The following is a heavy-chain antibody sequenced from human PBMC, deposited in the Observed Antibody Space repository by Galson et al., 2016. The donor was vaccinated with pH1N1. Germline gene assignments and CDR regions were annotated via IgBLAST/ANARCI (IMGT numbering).Heavy chain of an antibody. CDR2: FDPEGDKP. J-gene: IGHJ2*01. CDR1: GYTLSELA. D-gene: IGHD1-26*01. Sequence: SVKVSCKVSGYTLSELAIHWVRQTPGKGLEWMEGFDPEGDKPFYAQTFEGRVTMIQDTSTDTAYMQLSSLTSDDAAVYYCATEYRGSYYVPRYFDLWGLGTLVSVFS. CDR3: ATEYRGSYYVPRYFDL. V-gene: IGHV1-24*01.